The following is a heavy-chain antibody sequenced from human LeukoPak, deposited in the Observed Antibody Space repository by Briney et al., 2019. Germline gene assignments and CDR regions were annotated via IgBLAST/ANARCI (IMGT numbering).Heavy chain of an antibody. CDR1: GFTFSTDV. Sequence: GGSLRLSCAASGFTFSTDVMSWVRQAPGKGLECVSAISGIGGNTYYADSVNGRFTISTDNSKNMLYLQMNSLRAEDTAVYYCAKVRGGIQIGPHPLGEGRDVGAKGTRAPVS. CDR3: AKVRGGIQIGPHPLGEGRDV. J-gene: IGHJ6*04. CDR2: ISGIGGNT. D-gene: IGHD3-16*01. V-gene: IGHV3-23*01.